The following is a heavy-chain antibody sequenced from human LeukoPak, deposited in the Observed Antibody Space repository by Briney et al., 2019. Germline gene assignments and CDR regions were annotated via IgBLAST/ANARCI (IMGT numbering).Heavy chain of an antibody. CDR3: ARAPLGYCSGGSCYNGGFDI. CDR1: GFTFSSYA. Sequence: GSLRLSCAASGFTFSSYAMSWVRQAPGKGLEWVSAISGSGGSTYYADSVKGRFTISRDNSKNTLYLQMNSLRAEDTAVYYCARAPLGYCSGGSCYNGGFDIWGQGTMVTVSS. J-gene: IGHJ3*02. D-gene: IGHD2-15*01. CDR2: ISGSGGST. V-gene: IGHV3-23*01.